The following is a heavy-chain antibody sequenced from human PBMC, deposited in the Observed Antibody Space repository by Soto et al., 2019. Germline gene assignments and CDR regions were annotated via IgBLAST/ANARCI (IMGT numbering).Heavy chain of an antibody. Sequence: EVQLLESGGGLVQPGGSLRVSCAASGFSFSTYAMSWVRQAPGKGPERVSGISDSGGATFYADSVKGRFTISRDNSMNTLYLQMNSLRGEDTALYYCAKELRDDYNLAYFDYWGQGTLVTVSS. CDR1: GFSFSTYA. V-gene: IGHV3-23*01. CDR3: AKELRDDYNLAYFDY. CDR2: ISDSGGAT. D-gene: IGHD4-4*01. J-gene: IGHJ4*02.